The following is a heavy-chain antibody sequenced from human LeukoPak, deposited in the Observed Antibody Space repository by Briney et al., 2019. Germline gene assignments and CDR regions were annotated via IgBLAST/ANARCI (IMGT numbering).Heavy chain of an antibody. D-gene: IGHD3-10*01. CDR3: ARGGGGLLWFGQPDYFDY. CDR2: ISYDGSNK. J-gene: IGHJ4*02. Sequence: GGSLRLSCAASGFTFSSYAMHWVRQAPGKGLEWVAVISYDGSNKYYADSVKGRFTISRDNSKNTLYLQKNSLRAEDTAVYYCARGGGGLLWFGQPDYFDYWGQGTLVTVSP. CDR1: GFTFSSYA. V-gene: IGHV3-30-3*01.